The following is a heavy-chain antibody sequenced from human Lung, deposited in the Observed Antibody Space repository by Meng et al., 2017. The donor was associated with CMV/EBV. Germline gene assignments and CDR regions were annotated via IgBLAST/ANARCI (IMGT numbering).Heavy chain of an antibody. CDR3: ARYFWNYGGHLPNFDY. CDR1: GFTFSSYW. V-gene: IGHV3-7*01. Sequence: GESXKISCAASGFTFSSYWMSWVRQAPGKGLEWVANIKQDGSEKYYVDSVKGRFTISRDNAKHSLYLQMNSLRAEDTAVYYCARYFWNYGGHLPNFDYWGRGXLVTVSS. J-gene: IGHJ4*02. D-gene: IGHD1-7*01. CDR2: IKQDGSEK.